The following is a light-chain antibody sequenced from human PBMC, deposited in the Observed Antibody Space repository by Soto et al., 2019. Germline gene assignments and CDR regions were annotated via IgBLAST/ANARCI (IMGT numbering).Light chain of an antibody. CDR2: DAS. J-gene: IGKJ5*01. CDR1: QSVSSR. Sequence: EIVLTQSPATLSLYPGERATLSCRASQSVSSRLAWYQQKPGQAPRLLIYDASNRATGIPARFSGSGSGTDFTLTISRLESDDFAVYYGQQRSNWPPAITFGQGTRLEI. V-gene: IGKV3-11*01. CDR3: QQRSNWPPAIT.